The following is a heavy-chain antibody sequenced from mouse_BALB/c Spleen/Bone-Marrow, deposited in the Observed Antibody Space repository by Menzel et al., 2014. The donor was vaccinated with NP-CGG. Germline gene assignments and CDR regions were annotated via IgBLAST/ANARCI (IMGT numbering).Heavy chain of an antibody. J-gene: IGHJ2*01. CDR1: GFTFSSYG. Sequence: EVQGVESGGGLVQPGGSLKLSCAASGFTFSSYGMSWVRQTPDKRLELVATINSNGGSTYYPDSVTGRFTISRDTAKNTLYLQMSSLKSEETAMYYCVRGNYGNYVDYFDFWGQGTTLTVSS. V-gene: IGHV5-6-3*01. CDR3: VRGNYGNYVDYFDF. D-gene: IGHD2-1*01. CDR2: INSNGGST.